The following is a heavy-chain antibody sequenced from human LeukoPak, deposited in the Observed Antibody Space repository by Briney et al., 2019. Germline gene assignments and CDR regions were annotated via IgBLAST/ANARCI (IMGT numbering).Heavy chain of an antibody. D-gene: IGHD2-2*01. CDR1: GFTLSSHT. CDR2: ISSSGSTI. J-gene: IGHJ6*03. Sequence: PGGSLRLSCAASGFTLSSHTMNWVRQAPGKGLEWVSYISSSGSTIYYADSVKGRFTISRDNAKNSLYLQMNSLRAEDTAVYYCARGGYCSSTSCYTYYYYYMDVWGKGTTVTVSS. V-gene: IGHV3-48*04. CDR3: ARGGYCSSTSCYTYYYYYMDV.